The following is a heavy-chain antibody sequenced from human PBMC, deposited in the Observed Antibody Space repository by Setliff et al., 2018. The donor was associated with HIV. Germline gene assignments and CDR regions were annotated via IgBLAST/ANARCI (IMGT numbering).Heavy chain of an antibody. CDR3: ARPHSGRGGGAWFDP. CDR2: IHYGGTT. Sequence: SETLSLTCTVSGDSISSNVYYWGWIRQPPGKGLEWIGSIHYGGTTYYNPSLKSRVTMSVDTSKNQFSLKLSSVTAADTAVYYCARPHSGRGGGAWFDPWGQGTLVTVSS. J-gene: IGHJ5*02. V-gene: IGHV4-39*01. D-gene: IGHD6-19*01. CDR1: GDSISSNVYY.